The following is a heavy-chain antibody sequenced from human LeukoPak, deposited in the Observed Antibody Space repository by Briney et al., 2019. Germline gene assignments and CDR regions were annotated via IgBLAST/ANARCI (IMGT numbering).Heavy chain of an antibody. Sequence: GESLKISCKASGYRFTTDYIGWVRQMPGKGLEWMGIIYPGDSDTRYSPSFQGQVTISADKSISTAYLQWSSLKAPDTAMYYCARLDQEERKDSALDYWGQGTLVTVSS. CDR2: IYPGDSDT. D-gene: IGHD3/OR15-3a*01. CDR3: ARLDQEERKDSALDY. CDR1: GYRFTTDY. V-gene: IGHV5-51*01. J-gene: IGHJ4*02.